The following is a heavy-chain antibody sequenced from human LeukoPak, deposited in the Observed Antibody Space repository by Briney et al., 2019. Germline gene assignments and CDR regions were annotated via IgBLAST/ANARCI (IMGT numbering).Heavy chain of an antibody. D-gene: IGHD3-10*02. CDR3: ARDYVFAFDY. J-gene: IGHJ4*02. CDR1: GFRFSTYS. CDR2: ISHSGGAE. V-gene: IGHV3-48*01. Sequence: GGSLRPSCAASGFRFSTYSMNWVRQAPGKGLEWISYISHSGGAEHYTDSVKGRFTISRDNAKNALYLQMNSLRAEETAVYFCARDYVFAFDYWSQGTLVTVSS.